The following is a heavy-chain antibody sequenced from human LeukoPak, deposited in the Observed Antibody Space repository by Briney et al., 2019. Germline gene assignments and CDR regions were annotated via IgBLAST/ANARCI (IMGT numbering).Heavy chain of an antibody. J-gene: IGHJ4*02. CDR2: ISTSSGTM. CDR1: GFTFSTYS. CDR3: AREGSAADDFDY. V-gene: IGHV3-48*04. Sequence: PPGGSLRLSCAASGFTFSTYSMNWVRQALGKGLEWVSYISTSSGTMYYADSVKGRFTISRDNAQNSLYLQMNSLTAEDTAVYYCAREGSAADDFDYWGQGTLVTVSS. D-gene: IGHD2-2*01.